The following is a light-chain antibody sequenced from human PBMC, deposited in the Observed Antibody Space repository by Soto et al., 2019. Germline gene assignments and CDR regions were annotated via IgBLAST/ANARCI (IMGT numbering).Light chain of an antibody. CDR1: QSVSSNN. CDR2: GAS. Sequence: EIVLTQSPGTLSLSPGERATLSCRASQSVSSNNLAWYQQRPGQAPRVVIYGASTRATGIPERFSGSGSGTDFTPNISRLEAEDFAVYFFQEYGRSPFTFGPGTKVDIK. V-gene: IGKV3-20*01. CDR3: QEYGRSPFT. J-gene: IGKJ3*01.